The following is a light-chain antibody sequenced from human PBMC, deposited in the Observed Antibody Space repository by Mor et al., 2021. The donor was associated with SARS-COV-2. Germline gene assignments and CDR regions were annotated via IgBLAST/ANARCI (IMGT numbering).Light chain of an antibody. CDR3: QQYNTYWT. CDR2: KAS. CDR1: TISAG. V-gene: IGKV1-5*03. Sequence: TISAGLAWYQQKPGKVPKLLIYKASSLISGVPSRFSGSGSGTEFTLTISSLQPDDFATYYCQQYNTYWTFGQG. J-gene: IGKJ1*01.